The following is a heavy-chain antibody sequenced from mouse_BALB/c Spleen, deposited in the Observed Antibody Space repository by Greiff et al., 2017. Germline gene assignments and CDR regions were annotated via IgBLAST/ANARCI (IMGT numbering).Heavy chain of an antibody. Sequence: QVQLKESGAELARPGASVKLSCKASGYTFTSYWMQWVKQRPGQGLEWIGAIYPGDGDTRYTQKFKGKATLTADKSSSTAYMQLSSLASEDSAVYYCARTYYDLYYCDYWGQGTTLTVSS. D-gene: IGHD2-4*01. CDR1: GYTFTSYW. J-gene: IGHJ2*01. CDR2: IYPGDGDT. V-gene: IGHV1-87*01. CDR3: ARTYYDLYYCDY.